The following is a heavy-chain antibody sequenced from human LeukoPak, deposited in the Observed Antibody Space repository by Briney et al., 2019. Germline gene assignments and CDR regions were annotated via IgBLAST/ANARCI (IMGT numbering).Heavy chain of an antibody. CDR1: GFTFSPYW. J-gene: IGHJ4*02. CDR2: INQDGSEQ. Sequence: GFLRLSCVASGFTFSPYWMNWVRQAPGKGLEWVANINQDGSEQYYVDSVKGRFTISRDNAENSLYLQMNSLRAEDTAVYYCARDQAITGIVGATGLGHWGQGTLATVSS. D-gene: IGHD1-26*01. V-gene: IGHV3-7*01. CDR3: ARDQAITGIVGATGLGH.